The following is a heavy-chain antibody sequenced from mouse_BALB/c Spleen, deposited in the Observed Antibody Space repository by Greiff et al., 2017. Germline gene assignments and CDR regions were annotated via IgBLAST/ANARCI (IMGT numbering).Heavy chain of an antibody. J-gene: IGHJ3*01. Sequence: VKVVESGPSLVQPSQSLSITCTVSGFSLTSYGVHWVRQSPGKGLEWLGVIWRGGSTDYNAAFMSRLSITKDNSKSQVFFKMNSLQADDTAIYYCAKNGQLGHRFAYWGQGTLVTVSA. CDR3: AKNGQLGHRFAY. CDR2: IWRGGST. D-gene: IGHD3-1*01. V-gene: IGHV2-5-1*01. CDR1: GFSLTSYG.